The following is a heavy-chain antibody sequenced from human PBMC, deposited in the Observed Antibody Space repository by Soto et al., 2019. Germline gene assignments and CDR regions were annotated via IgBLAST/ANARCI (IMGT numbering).Heavy chain of an antibody. V-gene: IGHV4-34*01. CDR1: GGSYSGYY. Sequence: SETLSLTCAVYGGSYSGYYWSWIRQPPGKGLEWIGEINHSGSTNYNPSLKSRVTISVDTSKNQFSLKLSSVTAADTAVYYCARGKVYWGQGTLVTVSS. CDR3: ARGKVY. CDR2: INHSGST. J-gene: IGHJ4*02.